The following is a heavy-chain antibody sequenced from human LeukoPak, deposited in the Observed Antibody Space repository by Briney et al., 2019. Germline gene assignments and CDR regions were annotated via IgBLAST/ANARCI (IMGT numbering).Heavy chain of an antibody. Sequence: PGGSLRLSCIASGATFDNYGMSWVRQVPGKGLEWVSGITRNGGTTDYADSVKGRFAISRDNAKNSLYLQMSSLRAEDTALYHCARGYLKGPFDIWGQGTMVTVSS. CDR2: ITRNGGTT. CDR3: ARGYLKGPFDI. V-gene: IGHV3-20*01. J-gene: IGHJ3*02. CDR1: GATFDNYG. D-gene: IGHD5-18*01.